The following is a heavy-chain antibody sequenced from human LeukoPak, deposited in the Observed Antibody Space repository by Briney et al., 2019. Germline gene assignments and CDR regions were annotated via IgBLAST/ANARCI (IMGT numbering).Heavy chain of an antibody. Sequence: GASVKVSCKASGYTFTSYYMHWVRQAPGQGLEWMAIINPSGGSTTYAQKFQGRVTMTRDTSTSTVYMELGSLRSEDTAVYYCARATAAGRRVDYWGQGTLVTVSS. V-gene: IGHV1-46*01. J-gene: IGHJ4*02. CDR2: INPSGGST. D-gene: IGHD6-13*01. CDR1: GYTFTSYY. CDR3: ARATAAGRRVDY.